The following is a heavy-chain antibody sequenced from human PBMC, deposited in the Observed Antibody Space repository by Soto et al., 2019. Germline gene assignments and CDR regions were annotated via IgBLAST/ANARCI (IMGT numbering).Heavy chain of an antibody. CDR2: ISGSGGTT. V-gene: IGHV3-23*01. CDR1: GFTFSNYA. Sequence: EVQLLESGGGLVQPGRSLRLSCAASGFTFSNYAMSWVRQAPGQGLDWVSAISGSGGTTYYADSVKGRFTISRDNSKNTLFLQRNSLRAEDAAVYYWAKFFVETGSNSGWPWSFHYWGQGTLVTVSS. J-gene: IGHJ4*02. D-gene: IGHD6-25*01. CDR3: AKFFVETGSNSGWPWSFHY.